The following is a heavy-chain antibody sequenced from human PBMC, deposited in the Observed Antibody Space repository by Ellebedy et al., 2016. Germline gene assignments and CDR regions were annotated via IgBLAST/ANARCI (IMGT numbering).Heavy chain of an antibody. J-gene: IGHJ6*02. Sequence: ASVKVSXXVSGYTLTELSMHWVRQAPGKGLEWMGGFDPEDGETIYAQKFQGRVTMTEDTSTDTAYMELSSLRSEDTAVYYCARNAIYDFWSGYQYYYYGMDVWGQGTTVTVSS. CDR1: GYTLTELS. CDR2: FDPEDGET. D-gene: IGHD3-3*01. V-gene: IGHV1-24*01. CDR3: ARNAIYDFWSGYQYYYYGMDV.